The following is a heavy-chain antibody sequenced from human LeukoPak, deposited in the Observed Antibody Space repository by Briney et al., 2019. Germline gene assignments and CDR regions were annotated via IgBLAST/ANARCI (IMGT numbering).Heavy chain of an antibody. CDR3: ARAARGESDAASSFCGMDV. J-gene: IGHJ6*02. CDR1: AGSISIYY. V-gene: IGHV4-59*07. D-gene: IGHD2-2*01. CDR2: SQYGGST. Sequence: PSDTLSLTCTVSAGSISIYYWTCIRQPPGNGMEWVRYSQYGGSTNYNPSLKSRVTISVDTSKNQFSLRLNSVTAADTAIYYCARAARGESDAASSFCGMDVWGQGNTVTVSS.